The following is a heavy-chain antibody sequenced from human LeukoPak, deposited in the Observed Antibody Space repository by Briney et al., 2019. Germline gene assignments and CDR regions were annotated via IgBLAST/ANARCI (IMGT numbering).Heavy chain of an antibody. CDR3: AKDSGPLDY. CDR2: INPNSGGT. D-gene: IGHD3-10*01. Sequence: ASVKVSCKASGYTFTGYYIHWVRQAPGQGPDWMGWINPNSGGTNYAQRFQGRVTMTRDTSISTAYMELSRLRSDDTAVYYCAKDSGPLDYWGQGTLVTVSS. J-gene: IGHJ4*02. V-gene: IGHV1-2*02. CDR1: GYTFTGYY.